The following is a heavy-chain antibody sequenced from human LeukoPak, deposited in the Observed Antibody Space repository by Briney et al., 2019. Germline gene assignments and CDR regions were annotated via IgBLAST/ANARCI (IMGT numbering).Heavy chain of an antibody. CDR2: INPNSGGT. CDR3: ARDHCSGGSCYSASLSA. J-gene: IGHJ5*02. D-gene: IGHD2-15*01. V-gene: IGHV1-2*02. Sequence: GASVKVSCKASGDTFTGYYMQWVRQAPGKGLEWMGWINPNSGGTNYAQKFQGRVTMTRDTSISTAYMELSSLRSEDTAVYYCARDHCSGGSCYSASLSAWGQGTLVTVSS. CDR1: GDTFTGYY.